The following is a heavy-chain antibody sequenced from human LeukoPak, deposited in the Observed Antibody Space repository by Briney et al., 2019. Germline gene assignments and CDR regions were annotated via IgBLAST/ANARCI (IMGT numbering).Heavy chain of an antibody. D-gene: IGHD6-6*01. CDR2: IYPGDSDT. CDR3: ARRSPYSSSPFDY. J-gene: IGHJ4*02. Sequence: GESLKISCKGFGYSFTSYWIGWVRQMPGKGLEWMGIIYPGDSDTRYSPSFQGQVTISADKSISTAYLQWSSLKASDTAMYYCARRSPYSSSPFDYWGQGTLVTVSS. CDR1: GYSFTSYW. V-gene: IGHV5-51*01.